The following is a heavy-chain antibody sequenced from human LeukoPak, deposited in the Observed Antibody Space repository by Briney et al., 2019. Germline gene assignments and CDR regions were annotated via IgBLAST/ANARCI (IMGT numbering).Heavy chain of an antibody. CDR3: AREALYDRPLDY. D-gene: IGHD2/OR15-2a*01. Sequence: QPGGSLRLSCAASGFTFNTYAMHWVRQAPGKGLEYVSVISGNGGITSYANSVKGRFTISRDNSKNTLYLQMGSLRPEDMAVYYCAREALYDRPLDYWGQGTLVTVSS. J-gene: IGHJ4*02. CDR1: GFTFNTYA. CDR2: ISGNGGIT. V-gene: IGHV3-64*01.